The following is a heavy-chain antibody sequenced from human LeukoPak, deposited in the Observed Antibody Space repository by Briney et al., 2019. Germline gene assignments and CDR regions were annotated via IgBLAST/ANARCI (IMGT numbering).Heavy chain of an antibody. V-gene: IGHV1-69*13. J-gene: IGHJ6*02. CDR1: GGTFSSYA. CDR3: ARGGIVGALSSYYYYYGMDV. Sequence: ASVKVSCKASGGTFSSYAISWVRQAPGQGLEWMGGIIPIFGTANYAQKFQGRVTITADESTSTAYMELSSLRSEDTAVYCCARGGIVGALSSYYYYYGMDVWGQGTTVTVSS. D-gene: IGHD1-26*01. CDR2: IIPIFGTA.